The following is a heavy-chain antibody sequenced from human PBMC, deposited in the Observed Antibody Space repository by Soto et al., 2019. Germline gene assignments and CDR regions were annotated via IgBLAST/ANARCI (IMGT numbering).Heavy chain of an antibody. CDR2: ISAYNGNT. J-gene: IGHJ4*02. V-gene: IGHV1-18*01. Sequence: ASVKVSCKASGYTFTSYGISWVRQAPGQGLEWMGWISAYNGNTNYAQKLQGRVTMTTDTSTSTAYMELRSLRSDDTAVYYRARDRYSGYDYEYYFDYWGQGTLVTVSS. D-gene: IGHD5-12*01. CDR3: ARDRYSGYDYEYYFDY. CDR1: GYTFTSYG.